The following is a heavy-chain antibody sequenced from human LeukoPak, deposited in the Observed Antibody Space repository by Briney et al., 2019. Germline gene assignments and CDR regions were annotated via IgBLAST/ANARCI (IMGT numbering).Heavy chain of an antibody. CDR3: ARGGVNYWNPRY. CDR1: GFTVSSNY. J-gene: IGHJ4*02. D-gene: IGHD1-1*01. Sequence: GGSLRLXCVASGFTVSSNYMSWVRQAPGKGLEWVSLLYTDDTTYYADSVEGRFTISIDDSKNIIYLQMNSLRAEDTAVYYCARGGVNYWNPRYWGQGTLVTVSS. CDR2: LYTDDTT. V-gene: IGHV3-53*01.